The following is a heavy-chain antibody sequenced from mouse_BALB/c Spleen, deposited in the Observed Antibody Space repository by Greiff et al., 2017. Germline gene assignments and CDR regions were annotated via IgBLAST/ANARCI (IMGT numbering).Heavy chain of an antibody. CDR2: IDPANGNT. Sequence: VQLQQPGAELVKPGASVKLSCTASGFNIKDTYMHWVKQRPEQGLEWIGRIDPANGNTKYDPKFQGKATITADTSSNTAYLQLSSLTSEDTAVYYCARSYYYGRVAMDYWGQGTSVTVSS. CDR3: ARSYYYGRVAMDY. V-gene: IGHV14-3*02. J-gene: IGHJ4*01. CDR1: GFNIKDTY. D-gene: IGHD1-1*01.